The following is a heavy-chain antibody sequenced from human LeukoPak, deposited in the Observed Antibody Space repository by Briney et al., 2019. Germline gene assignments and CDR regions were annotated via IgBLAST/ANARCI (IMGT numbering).Heavy chain of an antibody. V-gene: IGHV1-2*06. CDR1: GYTFTGYY. CDR3: AGPQPRWLQANYYYYAMDV. J-gene: IGHJ6*02. Sequence: ASVKVSCTASGYTFTGYYMHWVRQAPGQGLEWMGRINPNSGGTNYAQKVQGRVTMTRDTSISTAYLERRRLTPDDTAVYYCAGPQPRWLQANYYYYAMDVSGPGTPVTVSS. D-gene: IGHD5-24*01. CDR2: INPNSGGT.